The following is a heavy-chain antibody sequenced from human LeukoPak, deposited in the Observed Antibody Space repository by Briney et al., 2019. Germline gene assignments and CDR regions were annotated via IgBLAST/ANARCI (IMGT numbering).Heavy chain of an antibody. V-gene: IGHV3-64D*09. CDR3: VITSATGPLDY. CDR2: ISGNGGNT. D-gene: IGHD6-6*01. Sequence: PGGSLRLSCSASGFTFSSYAMHWVRQAPGKGLEYVSAISGNGGNTYYADSLKGRFTISRDNSKNTLYLQMSSLRVEDTAVYYCVITSATGPLDYWGQGTLVTVCS. CDR1: GFTFSSYA. J-gene: IGHJ4*02.